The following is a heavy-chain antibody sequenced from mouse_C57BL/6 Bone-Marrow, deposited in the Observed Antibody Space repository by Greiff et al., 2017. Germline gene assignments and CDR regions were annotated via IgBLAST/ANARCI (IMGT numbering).Heavy chain of an antibody. Sequence: QVHVKQSGAELAKPGASVKLSCKASGYTFTSYWMHWVKQRPGQGLEWIGYINPSSGYTKYNQKFKDKATLTADKSSSKAYMQLSSLTYEDSAVYYCARFQLGRGRAWFAYWGQGTLVTVSA. J-gene: IGHJ3*01. V-gene: IGHV1-7*01. CDR2: INPSSGYT. CDR3: ARFQLGRGRAWFAY. D-gene: IGHD4-1*02. CDR1: GYTFTSYW.